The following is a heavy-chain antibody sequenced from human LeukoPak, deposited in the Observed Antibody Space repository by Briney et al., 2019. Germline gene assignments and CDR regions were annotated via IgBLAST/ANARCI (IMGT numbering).Heavy chain of an antibody. D-gene: IGHD6-19*01. Sequence: PGGSLRLSCAASGFTFSSYGMSWVRQAPGKGLEWVANIKQDGSEKYYVDSVKGRFTISRDNAKNSLYLQMNSLRAEDTAVYYCAKDLEHSGWYYFDYWGQGTLVTVSS. J-gene: IGHJ4*02. CDR1: GFTFSSYG. V-gene: IGHV3-7*01. CDR3: AKDLEHSGWYYFDY. CDR2: IKQDGSEK.